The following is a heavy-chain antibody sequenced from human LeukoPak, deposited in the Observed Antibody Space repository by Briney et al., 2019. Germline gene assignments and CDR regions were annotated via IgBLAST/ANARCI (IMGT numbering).Heavy chain of an antibody. D-gene: IGHD2-15*01. Sequence: ASVKVSCKTFGYTFNIYYVQWVRQAPGQGLEWMGVIHPNDGGTTYAQKFQGRIIMTSDTSTSTIYMELSSLKSDDTAVYYCARGDIDHWGQGTLVTVSS. V-gene: IGHV1-46*02. J-gene: IGHJ5*02. CDR3: ARGDIDH. CDR1: GYTFNIYY. CDR2: IHPNDGGT.